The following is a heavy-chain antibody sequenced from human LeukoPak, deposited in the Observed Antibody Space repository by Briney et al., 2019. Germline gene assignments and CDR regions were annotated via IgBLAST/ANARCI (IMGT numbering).Heavy chain of an antibody. D-gene: IGHD1-14*01. J-gene: IGHJ6*03. CDR2: IYYSGST. CDR1: GASINNTLYY. CDR3: ARDRKYYYHMDV. V-gene: IGHV4-39*07. Sequence: SETLSLTCTVSGASINNTLYYWGWIRQTPGKGLEWIGSIYYSGSTYYNPSLKSRLTISVDTSKNQFSLKLSSLTAADTAVYYCARDRKYYYHMDVWGKGTTVTVSS.